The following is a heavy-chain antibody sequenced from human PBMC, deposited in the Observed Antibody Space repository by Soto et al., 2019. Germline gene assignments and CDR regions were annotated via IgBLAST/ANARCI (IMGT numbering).Heavy chain of an antibody. Sequence: SETLSLTCAVSGGSISSGGYSWSWIRQPPGKGLEWIGYIYHSGSTYYNPSLKSRVTISVDKSKNQFSLKLSSVTAADTAVYYCARGGGGSYYGFRHWGQGTLVTVSS. V-gene: IGHV4-30-2*01. J-gene: IGHJ1*01. CDR1: GGSISSGGYS. CDR2: IYHSGST. CDR3: ARGGGGSYYGFRH. D-gene: IGHD1-26*01.